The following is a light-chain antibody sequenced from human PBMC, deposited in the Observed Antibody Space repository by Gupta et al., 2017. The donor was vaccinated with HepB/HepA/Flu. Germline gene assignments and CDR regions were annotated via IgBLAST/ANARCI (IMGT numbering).Light chain of an antibody. CDR2: AAS. CDR3: QLIDSTPQCI. Sequence: DIQMTQSPSSLSASVGDRVTITCRASQSISSYLNWYQQKPGKAPKLLIYAASSWQSGVPSRFSGSGCGKYLSLTSSRLQQEDFASYYSQLIDSTPQCIFGQGTRLEIK. CDR1: QSISSY. J-gene: IGKJ2*02. V-gene: IGKV1-39*01.